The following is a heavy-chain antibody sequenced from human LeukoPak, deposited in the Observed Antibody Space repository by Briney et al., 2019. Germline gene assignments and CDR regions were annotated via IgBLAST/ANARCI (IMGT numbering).Heavy chain of an antibody. Sequence: PSETLSLTCTVSGGSISSYYWSWIRQPPGKGLEWIGYIYCSGSTNYNPSLKSRVTISVDTSKNQFSLKLSSVTAADTAVYYCARARYSGYDGFYWGQGTLVTVSS. V-gene: IGHV4-59*01. CDR2: IYCSGST. J-gene: IGHJ4*02. CDR3: ARARYSGYDGFY. CDR1: GGSISSYY. D-gene: IGHD5-12*01.